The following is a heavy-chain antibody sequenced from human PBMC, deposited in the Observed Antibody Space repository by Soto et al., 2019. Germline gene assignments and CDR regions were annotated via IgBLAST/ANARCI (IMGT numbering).Heavy chain of an antibody. D-gene: IGHD6-13*01. CDR3: ARRYSSSWYGYFDY. Sequence: QVQLVQSGAEVKKLGSSVKVSCKASGGTFSSYAISWVRQAPGQGLEWMGGIIPIFGTANYAQKFQGRVTITADESTSTAYMELSSLRSEDTAVYYCARRYSSSWYGYFDYWGQGTLVTVSS. CDR2: IIPIFGTA. J-gene: IGHJ4*02. V-gene: IGHV1-69*01. CDR1: GGTFSSYA.